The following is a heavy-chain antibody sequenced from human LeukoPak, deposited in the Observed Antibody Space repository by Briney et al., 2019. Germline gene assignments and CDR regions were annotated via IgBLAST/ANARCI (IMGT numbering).Heavy chain of an antibody. Sequence: SETLSLTCTVSGGSISSYYWSWIRQPARKGLEWIGRIYTSGSTNYNPSLKSRVTMSVDTSKNQFSLKLSSVTAADTAVYYCARGQVGATIYYYMDVWGKGTTVTVSS. D-gene: IGHD1-26*01. CDR1: GGSISSYY. CDR3: ARGQVGATIYYYMDV. V-gene: IGHV4-4*07. CDR2: IYTSGST. J-gene: IGHJ6*03.